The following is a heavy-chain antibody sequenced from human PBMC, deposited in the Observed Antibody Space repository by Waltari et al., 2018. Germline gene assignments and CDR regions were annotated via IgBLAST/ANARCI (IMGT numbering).Heavy chain of an antibody. J-gene: IGHJ4*02. D-gene: IGHD3-9*01. CDR3: ARDPILTGYLTLPDY. CDR1: GGSIRSSSYY. CDR2: IYYSGST. Sequence: QLQLQESGPGLVKPSETLSLTCTVSGGSIRSSSYYWGWIRQPPGKGREWIGSIYYSGSTYYNPSLKSRVTISVDTSKTQFSLKLSSVTAADTAVYYCARDPILTGYLTLPDYWGQGTLVTVSS. V-gene: IGHV4-39*01.